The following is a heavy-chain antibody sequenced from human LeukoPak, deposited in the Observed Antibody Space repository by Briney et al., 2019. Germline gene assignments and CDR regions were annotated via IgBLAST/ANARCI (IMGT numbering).Heavy chain of an antibody. V-gene: IGHV1-69*17. J-gene: IGHJ3*02. D-gene: IGHD6-25*01. CDR3: ARDRRGGDAFDI. CDR2: IIPTFDIA. Sequence: GSSVKVSFKASVGIFRKYGIRWVRQAPGHEVEWVGGIIPTFDIANYAQKFQGRVTISADNSTSTDYMELSSLRSEVTAMYYCARDRRGGDAFDIWGQGTMVTVSS. CDR1: VGIFRKYG.